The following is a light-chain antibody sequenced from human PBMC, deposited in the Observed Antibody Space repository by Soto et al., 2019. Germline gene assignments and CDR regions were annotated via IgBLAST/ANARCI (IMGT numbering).Light chain of an antibody. Sequence: AIHLTQSPSSLSASVGDRVTITCRASQGISSALAWYQQKPGKAPKLLIYDASSLESGVPSRFSGSGSGTDFPLTISSLQPEDFATYYCQQFNNYLWTLGQGTKLDIK. V-gene: IGKV1D-13*01. CDR2: DAS. J-gene: IGKJ1*01. CDR3: QQFNNYLWT. CDR1: QGISSA.